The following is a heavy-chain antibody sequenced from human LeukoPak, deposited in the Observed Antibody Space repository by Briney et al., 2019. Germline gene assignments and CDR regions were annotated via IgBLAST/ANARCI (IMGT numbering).Heavy chain of an antibody. CDR2: ISYTGTT. V-gene: IGHV4-59*01. CDR3: ARDTSGYYGRYEH. CDR1: SASIRNKF. D-gene: IGHD3-3*01. J-gene: IGHJ4*02. Sequence: SETLSLTCDVSSASIRNKFWSWLRHPPGKALEWIGYISYTGTTNYNPSLQSRVTISVDTSKNQLSLKLTSMTAADTAVYYCARDTSGYYGRYEHWGQGTLVTVSS.